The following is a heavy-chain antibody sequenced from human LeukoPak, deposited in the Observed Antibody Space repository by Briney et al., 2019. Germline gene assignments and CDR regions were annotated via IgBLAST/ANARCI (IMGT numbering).Heavy chain of an antibody. J-gene: IGHJ5*01. CDR2: ISSTSAHI. CDR3: ARVAVSGPTGWFDS. Sequence: AGGSLRLSCGGSGFALKSYSLTWVRQAPGKGLEWVSSISSTSAHIHYADSVKGRFTISRDNVDNVVYLEMNGLRAEDTATYYCARVAVSGPTGWFDSWGQGTLVIVSS. CDR1: GFALKSYS. V-gene: IGHV3-21*01. D-gene: IGHD2-8*02.